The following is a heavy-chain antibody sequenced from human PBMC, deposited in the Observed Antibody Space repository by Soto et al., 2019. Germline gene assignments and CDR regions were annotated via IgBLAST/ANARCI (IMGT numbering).Heavy chain of an antibody. Sequence: QITLKESGPTLVKPTQPLTLTCTLYGFSLSTSGVGVGWIRQPPGKALEWLALIYWDDDKRYSQSLKSRLTLTKDTPKKQLVLKMTNMDPVDTATDYCAHSPQWLVRWEDAFDIWCQGTMVTVSS. V-gene: IGHV2-5*02. CDR3: AHSPQWLVRWEDAFDI. J-gene: IGHJ3*02. D-gene: IGHD6-19*01. CDR2: IYWDDDK. CDR1: GFSLSTSGVG.